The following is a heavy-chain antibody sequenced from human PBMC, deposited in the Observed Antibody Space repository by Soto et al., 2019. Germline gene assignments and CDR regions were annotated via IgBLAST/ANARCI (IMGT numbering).Heavy chain of an antibody. Sequence: GGSLRLSCAASGFTFSSYAMSWVRQAPEKGLEWVSAISGSGGSTYYADSVKGRFTISRDNSKNTLYLQMNSLRAEDTAVYYCAKDGARGLGYCSGGSCPYDAFDIWGQGTMVTVSS. CDR1: GFTFSSYA. D-gene: IGHD2-15*01. V-gene: IGHV3-23*01. J-gene: IGHJ3*02. CDR2: ISGSGGST. CDR3: AKDGARGLGYCSGGSCPYDAFDI.